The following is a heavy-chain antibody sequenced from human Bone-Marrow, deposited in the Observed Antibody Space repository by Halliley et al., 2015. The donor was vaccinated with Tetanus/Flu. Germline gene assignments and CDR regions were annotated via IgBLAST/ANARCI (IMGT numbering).Heavy chain of an antibody. CDR2: IFYSGSA. V-gene: IGHV4-39*01. CDR3: ASPGHSYESSGNFDY. J-gene: IGHJ4*02. CDR1: GDSLSRSSYY. D-gene: IGHD6-25*01. Sequence: TLSLTCTVSGDSLSRSSYYWGWIRQSPGKGLRWIGSIFYSGSAYYNPSLRSRVSISLDTSKNQFSLTLHSATAADTAVYFCASPGHSYESSGNFDYWGQGILVTVSS.